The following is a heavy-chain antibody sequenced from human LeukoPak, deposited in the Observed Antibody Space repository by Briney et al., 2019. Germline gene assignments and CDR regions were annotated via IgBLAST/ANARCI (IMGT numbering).Heavy chain of an antibody. CDR1: GFTFSKYW. V-gene: IGHV3-7*01. J-gene: IGHJ4*02. D-gene: IGHD3-3*01. Sequence: GGSLRLSCTASGFTFSKYWMSWVRQAPGKGPEWVANMKQDGSEIYYVDSVKGRFTISRDNAKNSLYLEMNNLRAEDTAVYYCARGSVWSGNWGQGTLVTVSS. CDR2: MKQDGSEI. CDR3: ARGSVWSGN.